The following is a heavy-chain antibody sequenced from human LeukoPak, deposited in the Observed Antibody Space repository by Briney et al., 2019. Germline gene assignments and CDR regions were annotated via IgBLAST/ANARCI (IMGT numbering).Heavy chain of an antibody. V-gene: IGHV3-30*18. CDR3: AKVSGQLRWSYFDY. J-gene: IGHJ4*02. Sequence: PGGSLRLSCAASGFTFSSYGMHWVRQAPGKGLEWLAVISYDGSNKYYAYSATGPFTISRGNSKNTLYLQMNSLRAEDTAVYYCAKVSGQLRWSYFDYWGQGTLVTASS. CDR1: GFTFSSYG. D-gene: IGHD4-23*01. CDR2: ISYDGSNK.